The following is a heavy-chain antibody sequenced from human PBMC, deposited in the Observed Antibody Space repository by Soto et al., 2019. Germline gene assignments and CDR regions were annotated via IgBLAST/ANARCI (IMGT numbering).Heavy chain of an antibody. V-gene: IGHV4-30-4*01. J-gene: IGHJ5*01. CDR1: GDSISNLDYF. D-gene: IGHD7-27*01. Sequence: PWETLSLTCSVSGDSISNLDYFWAWIRHRPGQALEYSGYIYKSATTYYNPSFESRVAISVDTSKSQFSLNVTSVTAADTAVYFCARGRYCLTGRCFPNWFDSWGQGALVTVSS. CDR2: IYKSATT. CDR3: ARGRYCLTGRCFPNWFDS.